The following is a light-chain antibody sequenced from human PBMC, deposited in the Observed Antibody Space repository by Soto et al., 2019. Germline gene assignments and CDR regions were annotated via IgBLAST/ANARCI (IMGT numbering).Light chain of an antibody. CDR2: LNSDGSH. CDR3: QTWVTGIYV. CDR1: SGHSSYA. V-gene: IGLV4-69*01. Sequence: QLVLTQSPSASASLGASVKLTCTLSSGHSSYAIAWHQQQPEKGPRYLLKLNSDGSHSKGDGIPDRFSGSRSGAERYLTISSLQSEDEAEYVCQTWVTGIYVFGTGTKVTVL. J-gene: IGLJ1*01.